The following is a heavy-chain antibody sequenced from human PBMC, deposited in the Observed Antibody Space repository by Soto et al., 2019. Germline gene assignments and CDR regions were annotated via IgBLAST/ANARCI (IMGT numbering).Heavy chain of an antibody. CDR3: ATNYGSGSTHFDY. V-gene: IGHV1-69*02. J-gene: IGHJ4*02. D-gene: IGHD3-10*01. Sequence: QVQLVQSGAEVKKPGSPVRVSCTASGDTFNFYTISWVRQVPGQGPEWMGRIIPMLGMSNYAQKFQGRVTIMADKSTSTVYMNLSGRPSEDTAVYYCATNYGSGSTHFDYWGQGTLVTVSS. CDR2: IIPMLGMS. CDR1: GDTFNFYT.